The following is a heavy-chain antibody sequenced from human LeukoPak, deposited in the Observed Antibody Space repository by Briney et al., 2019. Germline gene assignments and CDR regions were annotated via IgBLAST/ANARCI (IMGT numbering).Heavy chain of an antibody. CDR3: ARVDGSWAFDI. V-gene: IGHV4-31*03. CDR1: VHSITVRGYY. CDR2: IYYSGTT. Sequence: PSETLSLTCTVSVHSITVRGYYWTWFRHPPEKGLEWIGYIYYSGTTYYNPSLKSRVTMSVDTSKNQFSLKLISVTAADTAVYYCARVDGSWAFDIWGQGTLVTFSS. J-gene: IGHJ3*02. D-gene: IGHD3-10*01.